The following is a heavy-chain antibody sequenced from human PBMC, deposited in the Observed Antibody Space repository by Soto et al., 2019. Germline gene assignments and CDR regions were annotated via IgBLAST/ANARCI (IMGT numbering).Heavy chain of an antibody. D-gene: IGHD2-15*01. J-gene: IGHJ6*02. CDR3: ARASDVVVAATRYYYYGMDV. CDR2: IYYSGST. Sequence: SETLSLTCTVSGGSISSGGYYWSWIRQHPGKGLEWIGYIYYSGSTYYNPSLKSRVTISVDTSKNQFSLKLGSVTAADTAVYYCARASDVVVAATRYYYYGMDVWGQGTTVTVSS. CDR1: GGSISSGGYY. V-gene: IGHV4-31*03.